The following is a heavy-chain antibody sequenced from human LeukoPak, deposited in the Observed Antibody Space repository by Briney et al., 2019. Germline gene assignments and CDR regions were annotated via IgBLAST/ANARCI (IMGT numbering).Heavy chain of an antibody. V-gene: IGHV3-21*01. J-gene: IGHJ4*02. CDR3: ARGGPSIAADFDC. Sequence: PGGSLRLSCAASGFTFSSYSMNWVRQAPGKGLEWVSSIRSSSSYIYYADSLKGRFTISRDNAKNSLYLQMNSLRAEDSAVYYCARGGPSIAADFDCWGQGTLVTVSS. CDR1: GFTFSSYS. D-gene: IGHD6-6*01. CDR2: IRSSSSYI.